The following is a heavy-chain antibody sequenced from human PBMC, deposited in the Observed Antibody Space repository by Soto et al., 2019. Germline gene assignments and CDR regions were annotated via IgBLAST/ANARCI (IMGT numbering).Heavy chain of an antibody. D-gene: IGHD3-22*01. Sequence: QVQLVESGGGVVQPGRSLRLSCAASGFTFSSYGMHWVRQAPGKGLEWVAVIWYDGSNKYYADSVKGRFTISRDNSKNTLYLRMNSLRAEDTAVYYCARGYYYDSSGEIDYWGQGTLVTVSS. CDR1: GFTFSSYG. V-gene: IGHV3-33*01. J-gene: IGHJ4*02. CDR2: IWYDGSNK. CDR3: ARGYYYDSSGEIDY.